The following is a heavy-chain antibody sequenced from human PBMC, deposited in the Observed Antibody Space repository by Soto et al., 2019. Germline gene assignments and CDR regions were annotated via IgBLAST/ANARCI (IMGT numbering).Heavy chain of an antibody. CDR1: GGSISSGDYY. J-gene: IGHJ4*02. Sequence: SETLSLTCTVSGGSISSGDYYWSWIRQPPGKGLEWIGYIFYSGSTYYNPSLESRVTISVDTSENQFSLKLRSVTAADTAVYYCAREANWNYELGNYFDYWGQGTLVTVSS. CDR2: IFYSGST. CDR3: AREANWNYELGNYFDY. D-gene: IGHD1-7*01. V-gene: IGHV4-30-4*01.